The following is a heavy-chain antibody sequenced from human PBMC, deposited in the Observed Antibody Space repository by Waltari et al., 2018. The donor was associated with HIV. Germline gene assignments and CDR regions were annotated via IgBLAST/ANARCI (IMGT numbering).Heavy chain of an antibody. CDR3: ASVSGSGSHSNPKTFDY. Sequence: QVQLQESGPGLVKPSATLSLTCAVSVYSISRANWWTWINQPPGKGLEWIGEISHSGKTNYNPSLKGRVTSSVDKSKNEFSLNLKSVTAADTAVYYCASVSGSGSHSNPKTFDYWGQGILVTVSS. V-gene: IGHV4-4*02. CDR2: ISHSGKT. D-gene: IGHD3-10*01. J-gene: IGHJ4*02. CDR1: VYSISRANW.